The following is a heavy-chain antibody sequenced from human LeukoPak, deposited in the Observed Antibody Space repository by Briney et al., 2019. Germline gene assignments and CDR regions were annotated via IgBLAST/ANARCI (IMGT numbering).Heavy chain of an antibody. CDR2: IKSKNDGGTT. J-gene: IGHJ3*02. D-gene: IGHD5-12*01. V-gene: IGHV3-15*01. Sequence: KPGGSLRLSCAASGFTFRNAWMNWVRQAPGKGLEWVGRIKSKNDGGTTDYAAPVKGRFTISRDDSENTLYLEMNSLKTEDTAIYYCTTCGYDGCGAFYIWGQGTMVTVSS. CDR3: TTCGYDGCGAFYI. CDR1: GFTFRNAW.